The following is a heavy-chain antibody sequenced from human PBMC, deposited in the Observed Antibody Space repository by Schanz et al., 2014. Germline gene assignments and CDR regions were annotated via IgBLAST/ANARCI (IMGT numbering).Heavy chain of an antibody. V-gene: IGHV1-46*03. J-gene: IGHJ4*02. CDR1: GYTFTTYY. CDR3: ARDGEAAAGCDY. Sequence: QVQLVQSGAEVKKPGVSVKVSCKASGYTFTTYYIHWVRQAPGQGLEWMGKINPSSVTTRIAQNLQGRLTVTRDTSTSTVNMELSSLRSEDTAVYYCARDGEAAAGCDYWGQGTLVTVSS. D-gene: IGHD6-13*01. CDR2: INPSSVTT.